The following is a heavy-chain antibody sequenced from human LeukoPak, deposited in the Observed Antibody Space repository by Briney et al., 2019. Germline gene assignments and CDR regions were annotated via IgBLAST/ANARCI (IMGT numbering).Heavy chain of an antibody. D-gene: IGHD3-16*01. Sequence: PGGSLRLSCAASGFTFSNAWMNWVRQAPGKGLEWVGRIKRKIDGGTTDYAAPVKGRFTISRDDSKNTLYLQMDSLKTEDTAVYYCAKNLLTFGGVVNQPFDYWGQGTLVTVSS. CDR2: IKRKIDGGTT. V-gene: IGHV3-15*01. J-gene: IGHJ4*02. CDR1: GFTFSNAW. CDR3: AKNLLTFGGVVNQPFDY.